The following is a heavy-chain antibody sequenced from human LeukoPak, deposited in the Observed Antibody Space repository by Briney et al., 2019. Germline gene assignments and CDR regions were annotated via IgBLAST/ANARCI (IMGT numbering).Heavy chain of an antibody. CDR1: GFTVSSNY. CDR3: ARGQSGGPRGYYFDY. J-gene: IGHJ4*02. Sequence: GGSLRLSCAASGFTVSSNYMSWVRQAPGKGLEWVSVIYSGGSTYYADSVKGRFTISRDNSKNTLYLQMNSLRAEDTAVYYCARGQSGGPRGYYFDYWGQGTLVTVSS. CDR2: IYSGGST. V-gene: IGHV3-66*01. D-gene: IGHD3-16*01.